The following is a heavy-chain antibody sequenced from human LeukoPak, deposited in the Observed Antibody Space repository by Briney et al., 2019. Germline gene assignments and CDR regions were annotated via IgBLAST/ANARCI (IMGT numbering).Heavy chain of an antibody. V-gene: IGHV4-31*03. D-gene: IGHD4-17*01. J-gene: IGHJ4*02. Sequence: TPSETLSLTCTVSGGSISSGGYYWSWIRQHPGKGLEWIGYIYYSGSTYYNPSLKSRVTISVDTSKNQFSLKLSSVTAADTAVYYCAREVRVNYGDYRVDYWGRGTLVTVSS. CDR3: AREVRVNYGDYRVDY. CDR2: IYYSGST. CDR1: GGSISSGGYY.